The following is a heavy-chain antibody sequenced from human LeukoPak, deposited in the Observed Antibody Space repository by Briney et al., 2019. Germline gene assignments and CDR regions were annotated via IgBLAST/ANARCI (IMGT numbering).Heavy chain of an antibody. Sequence: PSETLSLTCTVSGGSISSYYWSWIRQPPGKGLEWIGYIYYSGSTNYNPSLKSRVTISVDTSKNQFSLKLSSVTAAGTAVYYCARDRYLWSTYYGMDVWGQGTTVTVSS. D-gene: IGHD2-8*02. CDR3: ARDRYLWSTYYGMDV. V-gene: IGHV4-59*01. CDR2: IYYSGST. J-gene: IGHJ6*02. CDR1: GGSISSYY.